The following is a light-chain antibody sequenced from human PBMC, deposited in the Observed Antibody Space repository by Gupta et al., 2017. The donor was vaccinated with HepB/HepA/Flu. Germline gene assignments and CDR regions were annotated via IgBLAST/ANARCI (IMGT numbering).Light chain of an antibody. CDR1: SNDVGGYNY. V-gene: IGLV2-14*03. CDR2: DVS. CDR3: SSYTSSSTVV. J-gene: IGLJ2*01. Sequence: SALTPPAPVSGSPGQSITISCTGTSNDVGGYNYVSWYQQHPGKAPKLMIYDVSKRPSGVSNRFSGSKSGNTASLTISGLLAEDEADYYCSSYTSSSTVVFGGGTKLTVL.